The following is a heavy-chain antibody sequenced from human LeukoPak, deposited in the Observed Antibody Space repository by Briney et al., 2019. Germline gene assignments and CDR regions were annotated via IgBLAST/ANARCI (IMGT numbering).Heavy chain of an antibody. CDR3: ATDHRLGIGYFDY. CDR1: GYTLTELS. V-gene: IGHV1-24*01. D-gene: IGHD7-27*01. CDR2: FDPEDGET. Sequence: ASVKVSCKVSGYTLTELSMHWVRQAPGKGLEWMGGFDPEDGETIYAQRFQGRVTMTEDTSTDTAYMELSSLRSEDTAVYYCATDHRLGIGYFDYWGQGTLVTVSS. J-gene: IGHJ4*02.